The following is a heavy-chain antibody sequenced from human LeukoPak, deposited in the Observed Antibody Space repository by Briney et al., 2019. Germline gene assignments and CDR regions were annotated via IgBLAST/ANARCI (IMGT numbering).Heavy chain of an antibody. J-gene: IGHJ4*02. Sequence: GGSLRLSCAASGFTFSSYWMHWVRQAPGKGLVWVSRINSDGSSTSYADSVKGRFTISRDNAKNTLYLQMNSLRAEDTAAYYCARVLYSSGWYYFDYWGQGTLVTVSS. V-gene: IGHV3-74*01. CDR3: ARVLYSSGWYYFDY. D-gene: IGHD6-19*01. CDR2: INSDGSST. CDR1: GFTFSSYW.